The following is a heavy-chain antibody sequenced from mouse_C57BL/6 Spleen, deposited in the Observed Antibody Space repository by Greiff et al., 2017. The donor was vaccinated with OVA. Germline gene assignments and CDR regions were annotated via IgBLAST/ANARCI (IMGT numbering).Heavy chain of an antibody. CDR1: GFTFSSYG. V-gene: IGHV5-6*01. Sequence: EVMLVESGGDLVKPGGSLKLSCAASGFTFSSYGMSWVRQTPDKRLEWVATISSGGSYTYYPDSVKGRFTISRDNAKNTLYLQMSSLKSEDTAMYYCARLDDAWFAYWGQGTLVTVSA. CDR2: ISSGGSYT. J-gene: IGHJ3*01. D-gene: IGHD2-3*01. CDR3: ARLDDAWFAY.